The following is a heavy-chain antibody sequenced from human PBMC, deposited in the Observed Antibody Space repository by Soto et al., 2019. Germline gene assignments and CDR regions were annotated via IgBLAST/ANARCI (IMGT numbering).Heavy chain of an antibody. CDR1: GFIFKMYW. CDR3: TRGPRPISTGTGAY. D-gene: IGHD3-10*01. V-gene: IGHV3-74*01. Sequence: GGSLRLSCAASGFIFKMYWMHWVRQSPGKGLVWISRIYNDGTYSDYADSVRGRFTISRDNVNDTLYLQMNNLRAEDSGLYYCTRGPRPISTGTGAYWGQGTQVTV. J-gene: IGHJ4*02. CDR2: IYNDGTYS.